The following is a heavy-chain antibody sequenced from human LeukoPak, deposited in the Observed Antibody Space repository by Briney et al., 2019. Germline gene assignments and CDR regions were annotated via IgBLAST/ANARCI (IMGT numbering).Heavy chain of an antibody. J-gene: IGHJ6*03. CDR2: MYYSGST. V-gene: IGHV4-39*07. CDR1: GGSISSISYY. Sequence: PSETLSLTCTVSGGSISSISYYWGWIRQPPGKGLEWIVSMYYSGSTYNNPSLKSRVTISVDTSKNQFSLKLSSVTAADTAVYYCGGFMRFGGPKDYYMDVWGKGTTVTVSS. D-gene: IGHD3-10*01. CDR3: GGFMRFGGPKDYYMDV.